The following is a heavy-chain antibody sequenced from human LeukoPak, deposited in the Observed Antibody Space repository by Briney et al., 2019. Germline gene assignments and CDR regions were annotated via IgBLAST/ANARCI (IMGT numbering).Heavy chain of an antibody. J-gene: IGHJ4*02. V-gene: IGHV3-23*01. CDR1: GFTFSNXX. Sequence: ASGFTFSNXXXXXVRXXXGXXXXWVSGISGSGGSTYYADSVTGRFTISRDNSKNTLYLQMNSLRAEDTAVYYCAKVPKGGYFDYWGQGTLVTVSS. CDR3: AKVPKGGYFDY. D-gene: IGHD2-2*01. CDR2: ISGSGGST.